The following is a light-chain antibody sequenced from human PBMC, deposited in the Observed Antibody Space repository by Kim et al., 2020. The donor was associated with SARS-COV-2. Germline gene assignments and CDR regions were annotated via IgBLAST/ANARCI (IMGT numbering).Light chain of an antibody. V-gene: IGKV3-15*01. CDR3: QQYNNWHT. Sequence: LSWSPGERATLTCRARQSVSSNLAWYQQKPGQAPRLLIYGASTRATGIPARFSGSGSGTEFTLTISSLQSEDFAVYYCQQYNNWHTFGQGTKLEI. CDR1: QSVSSN. J-gene: IGKJ2*01. CDR2: GAS.